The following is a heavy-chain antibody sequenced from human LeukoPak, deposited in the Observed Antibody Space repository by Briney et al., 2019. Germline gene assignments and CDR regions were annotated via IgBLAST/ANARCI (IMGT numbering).Heavy chain of an antibody. CDR2: IYYSGST. Sequence: PSETLSLTCTVSGGSISSGDYYWSWIRQPPGKGLEWIGYIYYSGSTYYNPSLKSRVTISVDTSKNQFSLKLSSVTAADTAVYYCARDHGGGNVYFDYWGQGTLVTVSS. J-gene: IGHJ4*02. CDR3: ARDHGGGNVYFDY. D-gene: IGHD2-15*01. CDR1: GGSISSGDYY. V-gene: IGHV4-30-4*01.